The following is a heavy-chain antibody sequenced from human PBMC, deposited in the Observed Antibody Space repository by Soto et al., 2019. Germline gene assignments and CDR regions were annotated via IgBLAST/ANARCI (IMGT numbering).Heavy chain of an antibody. V-gene: IGHV3-48*01. J-gene: IGHJ4*02. Sequence: GGSLRLSCAASGFTFSSYSMNWVRQAPGKGLEWVSYISSSSSTIYYADSVKGRFTISRDNAKNSLYLQMNSLRAEDTAVYYCARVLGYCSSTSCNGLSLDYWGQGTLVTVSS. CDR1: GFTFSSYS. CDR3: ARVLGYCSSTSCNGLSLDY. CDR2: ISSSSSTI. D-gene: IGHD2-2*01.